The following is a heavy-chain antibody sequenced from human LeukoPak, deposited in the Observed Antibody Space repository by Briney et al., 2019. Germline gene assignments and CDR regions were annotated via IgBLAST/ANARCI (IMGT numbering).Heavy chain of an antibody. J-gene: IGHJ4*02. Sequence: GGSLRLSCAASGFTFSSYAMSWVRQAPGKGLEWVSAISGSGGSTYYADSVKGRFTISRDNSKNTLYLQMNSLRAEDTAVYYCAKDREGIAAADQPFFDYWGQGTLVTVST. V-gene: IGHV3-23*01. CDR3: AKDREGIAAADQPFFDY. D-gene: IGHD6-13*01. CDR1: GFTFSSYA. CDR2: ISGSGGST.